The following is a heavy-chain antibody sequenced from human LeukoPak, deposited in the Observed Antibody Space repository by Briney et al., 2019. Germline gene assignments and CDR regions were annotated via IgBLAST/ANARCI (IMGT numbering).Heavy chain of an antibody. Sequence: ASVKVSSKASGYTFTIYDINWVRQAPGQGLGWLGWMNPNSGNTGYAQKFQGRVTMTRNTSISTAYMELSSLRSEDTAVYYCAGGIAVAGNDAFDIWGQGTMVTVSS. CDR3: AGGIAVAGNDAFDI. CDR2: MNPNSGNT. D-gene: IGHD6-19*01. CDR1: GYTFTIYD. J-gene: IGHJ3*02. V-gene: IGHV1-8*01.